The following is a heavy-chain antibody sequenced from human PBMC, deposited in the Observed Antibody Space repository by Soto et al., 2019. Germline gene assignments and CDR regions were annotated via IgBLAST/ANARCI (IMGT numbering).Heavy chain of an antibody. Sequence: SETLSLTCSVSGASIALGGYYWGWNRQLPGKGLEWIGYIYYDGFSSYNPSLQSRVTISSDTSKKQFALKVLSVTATDTAFYHCTRSKVGHSCPTDYWGQGVLVTVSS. CDR2: IYYDGFS. V-gene: IGHV4-31*03. CDR1: GASIALGGYY. J-gene: IGHJ4*02. D-gene: IGHD2-15*01. CDR3: TRSKVGHSCPTDY.